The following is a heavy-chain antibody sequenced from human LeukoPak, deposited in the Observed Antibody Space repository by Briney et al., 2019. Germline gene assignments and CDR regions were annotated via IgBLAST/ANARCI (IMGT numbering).Heavy chain of an antibody. J-gene: IGHJ4*02. V-gene: IGHV3-9*01. CDR1: GFTFDDYA. Sequence: GGPLRLSCAASGFTFDDYAMHWVRQAPGKALEWVSGISWNSGSIVYADSVKGRFTISRDNAKNSLYLQMNSLRAEDTALYYCAKAKQEDCSGGSCYFDYWGQGTLVTVSS. D-gene: IGHD2-15*01. CDR2: ISWNSGSI. CDR3: AKAKQEDCSGGSCYFDY.